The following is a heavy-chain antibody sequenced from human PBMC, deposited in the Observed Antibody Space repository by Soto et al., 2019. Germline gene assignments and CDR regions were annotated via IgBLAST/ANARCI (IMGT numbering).Heavy chain of an antibody. CDR3: ARARGLDTAMVRFDY. D-gene: IGHD5-18*01. Sequence: GGSLRLSCAASGFTFSSYAMHWVRQAPGKGLEWVAVISYDGSNKYYADSVKGRFTISRDNSKNTLYLQMNSLRAEDTAVYYCARARGLDTAMVRFDYWGQGTLVTVSS. CDR1: GFTFSSYA. CDR2: ISYDGSNK. V-gene: IGHV3-30-3*01. J-gene: IGHJ4*02.